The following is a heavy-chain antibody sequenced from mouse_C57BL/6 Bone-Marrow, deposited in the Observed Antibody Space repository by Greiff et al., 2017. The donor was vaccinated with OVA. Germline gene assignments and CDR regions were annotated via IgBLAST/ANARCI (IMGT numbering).Heavy chain of an antibody. J-gene: IGHJ3*01. CDR3: ARVDYCGSSAWFAY. Sequence: DVMLVESGGGLVKPGGSLKLSCAASGFTFSSYAMSWVRQTPEKRLEWVATISDGGSYTYYPDNVKGRFTISRDNAKNNLYLQMSHLKSEDTAMYYCARVDYCGSSAWFAYWGQGTLVTVSA. CDR2: ISDGGSYT. CDR1: GFTFSSYA. V-gene: IGHV5-4*03. D-gene: IGHD1-1*01.